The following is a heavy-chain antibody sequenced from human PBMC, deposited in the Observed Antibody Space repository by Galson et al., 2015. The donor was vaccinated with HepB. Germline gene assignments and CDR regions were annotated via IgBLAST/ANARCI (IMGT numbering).Heavy chain of an antibody. D-gene: IGHD4-23*01. CDR2: ISYDGSNK. CDR3: AKNLDYGGNSREGGTFDI. Sequence: SLRLSCAASGFTFSSYGMHWVRQAPGKGLEWVAVISYDGSNKYYADSVKGRFTISRDNSKNTLYLQMNSLRAEDTAVYYCAKNLDYGGNSREGGTFDIWGQGTMVTVSS. J-gene: IGHJ3*02. V-gene: IGHV3-30*18. CDR1: GFTFSSYG.